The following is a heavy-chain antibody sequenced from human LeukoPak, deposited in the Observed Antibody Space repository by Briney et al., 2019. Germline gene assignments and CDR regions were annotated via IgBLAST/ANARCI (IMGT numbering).Heavy chain of an antibody. CDR3: SRGGPVAGTHKYFQH. CDR1: GYTFTSYD. Sequence: ASVKVSCKASGYTFTSYDINWVRQATGQGLEWMGWMNPNNGNTDYAQKFQGRVTLTRNTSISTAYMELSSLRSEDTAVYYCSRGGPVAGTHKYFQHWGQGTLVTVSS. D-gene: IGHD6-19*01. V-gene: IGHV1-8*01. J-gene: IGHJ1*01. CDR2: MNPNNGNT.